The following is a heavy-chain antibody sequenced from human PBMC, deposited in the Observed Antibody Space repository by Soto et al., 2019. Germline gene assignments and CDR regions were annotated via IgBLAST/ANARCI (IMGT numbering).Heavy chain of an antibody. CDR3: AKDQSNSNPLYYFDF. D-gene: IGHD3-22*01. J-gene: IGHJ4*02. CDR1: GFTFSIYA. V-gene: IGHV3-23*01. CDR2: MSRTGDNT. Sequence: GVSLRLSCAASGFTFSIYAMTWVRQSPGKGLEWVSSMSRTGDNTYYADSVKGRFTISRDNSKNTLYLQMNSLRAEDTAIYYCAKDQSNSNPLYYFDFWGPGTLVTVT.